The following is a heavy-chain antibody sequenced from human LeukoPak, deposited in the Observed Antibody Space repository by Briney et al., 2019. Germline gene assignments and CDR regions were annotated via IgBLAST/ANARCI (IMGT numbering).Heavy chain of an antibody. J-gene: IGHJ5*02. D-gene: IGHD3-16*01. CDR3: ASHSYGYNH. CDR2: IKQDGSEK. V-gene: IGHV3-7*01. Sequence: GGSLRLSCAASGIIITSYWMSWVRQTPGRGLEWVANIKQDGSEKNYVDSVKGRFTIFRDNARNSLYLQMNSLRAEDTAVYYCASHSYGYNHWGQGTLVIVSS. CDR1: GIIITSYW.